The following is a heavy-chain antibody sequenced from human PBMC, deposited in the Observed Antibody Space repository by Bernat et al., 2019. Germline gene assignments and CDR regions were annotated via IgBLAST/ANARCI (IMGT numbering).Heavy chain of an antibody. Sequence: EVHPVESGGGVVQPGGSLRLSCAASGFTFDDYAMHWVRQAPGKGLEWVSLISGDGGSTYYADSVKGRFTVSRDNSKNSLYLQMNSLRTEDTALYYCAKDLCITILRGLRSCYYGMDVWGQGTPVTVSS. V-gene: IGHV3-43*02. CDR1: GFTFDDYA. J-gene: IGHJ6*02. CDR2: ISGDGGST. CDR3: AKDLCITILRGLRSCYYGMDV. D-gene: IGHD3-10*01.